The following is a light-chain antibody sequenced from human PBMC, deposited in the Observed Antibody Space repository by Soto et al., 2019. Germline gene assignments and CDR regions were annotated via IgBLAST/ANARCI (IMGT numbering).Light chain of an antibody. J-gene: IGKJ1*01. CDR2: GAS. CDR3: QQYGSSGT. V-gene: IGKV3-20*01. Sequence: IVLTQSPGTLSLSPLERATLSCRASQSVSNNYLAWYQQKPGQAPRLLIYGASNRATGIPDRFSGSGSGTDFTLTISRLETEDFAVYYCQQYGSSGTFGQGTKVDIK. CDR1: QSVSNNY.